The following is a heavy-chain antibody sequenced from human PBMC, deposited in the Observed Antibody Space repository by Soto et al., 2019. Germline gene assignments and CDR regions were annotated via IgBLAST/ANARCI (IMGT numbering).Heavy chain of an antibody. D-gene: IGHD3-22*01. J-gene: IGHJ4*02. CDR3: ARVQTYYYDSSGYYSFDY. Sequence: SETLSLTCTVSGGSISSGDYYWSWIRQPPGKGLEWIGYIYYSGSTYYNPSLKSRVTISVDTSKNQFSLKLSSVTAADTAVYYCARVQTYYYDSSGYYSFDYWGQGTLLTVYS. CDR2: IYYSGST. V-gene: IGHV4-30-4*01. CDR1: GGSISSGDYY.